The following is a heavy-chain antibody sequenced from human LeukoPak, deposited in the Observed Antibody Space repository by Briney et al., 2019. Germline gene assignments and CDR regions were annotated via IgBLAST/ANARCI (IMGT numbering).Heavy chain of an antibody. D-gene: IGHD3-10*01. CDR3: ATMVRGVIINPYFDY. V-gene: IGHV4-30-4*01. CDR2: IYYSGST. J-gene: IGHJ4*02. CDR1: GGSISSGDYY. Sequence: PSQTLSLTCTVSGGSISSGDYYWSWIRQPPGKGLEWIGYIYYSGSTYYNPSLKSRVTISVDTSKNQFSLKLSSVTAADTAVYYCATMVRGVIINPYFDYWGQGTLVTVSS.